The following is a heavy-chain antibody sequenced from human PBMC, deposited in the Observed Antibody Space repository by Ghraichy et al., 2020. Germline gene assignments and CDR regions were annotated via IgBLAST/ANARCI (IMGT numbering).Heavy chain of an antibody. CDR3: ARDNGDYNYYYGMDV. V-gene: IGHV4-59*01. D-gene: IGHD2-8*01. Sequence: SETLSLTCTVSGGSISSYYWSWIRQPPGKGLEWIGYIYYSGSTNYNTSLKSRVTISVDTSKNQFSLKLSSVTAADTAVYYCARDNGDYNYYYGMDVWGQGTTVTVSS. CDR2: IYYSGST. J-gene: IGHJ6*02. CDR1: GGSISSYY.